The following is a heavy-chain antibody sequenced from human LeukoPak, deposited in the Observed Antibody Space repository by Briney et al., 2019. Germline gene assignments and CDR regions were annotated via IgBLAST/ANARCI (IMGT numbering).Heavy chain of an antibody. CDR3: AKGGRRLMTYYYGSGIKTRLIDYFDY. D-gene: IGHD3-10*01. CDR1: GFTFSSYA. CDR2: ISGSGGST. V-gene: IGHV3-23*01. Sequence: GGSLRLSCAASGFTFSSYAMSWVRQAPGKGLEWVSAISGSGGSTYYADSVKGRFTISRDNSKNTLYLQMNSLRAEDTAVYYCAKGGRRLMTYYYGSGIKTRLIDYFDYWGQGTLVTVSS. J-gene: IGHJ4*02.